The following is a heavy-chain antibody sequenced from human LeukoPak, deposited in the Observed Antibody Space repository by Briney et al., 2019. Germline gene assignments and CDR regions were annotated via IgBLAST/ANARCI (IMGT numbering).Heavy chain of an antibody. CDR3: ARHYYDSSGYRPYYFDY. CDR1: GGSFSGYY. V-gene: IGHV4-34*01. CDR2: INHSGST. D-gene: IGHD3-22*01. J-gene: IGHJ4*02. Sequence: PSETLSLTCAVYGGSFSGYYWSWIRQPPGKGLEWIGEINHSGSTNYNPSLKSRVTISVDTSKNWFSLNLSSVTAADTAVYYCARHYYDSSGYRPYYFDYWGQGTLVTVSS.